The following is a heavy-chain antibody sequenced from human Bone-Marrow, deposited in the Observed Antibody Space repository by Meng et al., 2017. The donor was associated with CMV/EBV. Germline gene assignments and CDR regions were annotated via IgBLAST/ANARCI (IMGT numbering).Heavy chain of an antibody. CDR3: ASDVSRGWYYCMDV. J-gene: IGHJ6*02. V-gene: IGHV3-21*01. Sequence: GESLKISCAASGFTFSSYSMNWVRQAPGKGLEWVSSISSSSSYIYYADSVKGRFTISRDNAKNSLYLQMNSLRAEDTAVYYCASDVSRGWYYCMDVWGQGTTVTVSS. D-gene: IGHD3-22*01. CDR1: GFTFSSYS. CDR2: ISSSSSYI.